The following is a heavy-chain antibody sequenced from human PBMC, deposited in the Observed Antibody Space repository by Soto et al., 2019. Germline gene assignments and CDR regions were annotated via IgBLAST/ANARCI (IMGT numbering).Heavy chain of an antibody. D-gene: IGHD3-10*01. J-gene: IGHJ4*01. CDR3: VRDYFGPGPY. Sequence: GGSLRLSCVVSGFSLSGYWMSWVRQAPGKGLEWVANINEDGTTTYYVDSVKGRFTISRDNAKNSLYLQMNSLSVEDTAVYYCVRDYFGPGPYWGQGTLVTVSS. CDR2: INEDGTTT. V-gene: IGHV3-7*04. CDR1: GFSLSGYW.